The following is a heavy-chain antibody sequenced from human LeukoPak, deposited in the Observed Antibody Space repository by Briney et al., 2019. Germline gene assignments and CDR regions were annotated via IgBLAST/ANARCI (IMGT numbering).Heavy chain of an antibody. Sequence: PGGSLRLSCAASGFTFSSYEMNWVRQAPGKGLEWVSYISSSGSTIYYADSVKGRFTISRDNAKNSLYLQMNSRRAEDTAVYYCARESGRFNFDYWGQGTLVTVSS. D-gene: IGHD1-26*01. J-gene: IGHJ4*02. CDR1: GFTFSSYE. V-gene: IGHV3-48*03. CDR3: ARESGRFNFDY. CDR2: ISSSGSTI.